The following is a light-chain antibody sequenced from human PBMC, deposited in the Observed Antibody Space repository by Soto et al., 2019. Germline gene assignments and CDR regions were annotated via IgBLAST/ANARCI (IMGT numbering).Light chain of an antibody. CDR2: GAS. J-gene: IGKJ1*01. CDR3: QQYSNWPPFT. CDR1: PSVSSN. Sequence: ETLMTQSPATLSVSPGESATLSCWASPSVSSNLAWYQQKPGQAPRLLIYGASTRAAGVSARFSGSGSGSEFTLTIDNLQSEDFAVYYCQQYSNWPPFTFGQGTKV. V-gene: IGKV3-15*01.